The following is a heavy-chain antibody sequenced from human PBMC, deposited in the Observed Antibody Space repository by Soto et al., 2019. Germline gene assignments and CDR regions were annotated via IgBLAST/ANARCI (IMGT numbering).Heavy chain of an antibody. D-gene: IGHD3-22*01. CDR3: ASDGYDYDTRGYYLY. Sequence: SETLSLTCTVSGGSVSSSNWCSWVRLPPGKGLEWIGESYHSGSTTYNPSLKSRATISVDKSKNQFSLRLKSVTAADTALYYCASDGYDYDTRGYYLYWGPGALVTVSS. CDR1: GGSVSSSNW. CDR2: SYHSGST. J-gene: IGHJ4*02. V-gene: IGHV4-4*02.